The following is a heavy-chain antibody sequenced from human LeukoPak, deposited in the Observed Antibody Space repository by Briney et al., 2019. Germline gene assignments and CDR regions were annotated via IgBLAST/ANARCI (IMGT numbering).Heavy chain of an antibody. CDR1: GFTFSSHG. CDR3: ASPGGDYPTPTDAFDI. D-gene: IGHD4-17*01. CDR2: ISPNGVIT. Sequence: PGGSLRLSCAASGFTFSSHGMNWVRQAPGKGLEWVSGISPNGVITYYADSVKGRFTISRDNSKNTLYLQMNSLRAEDTAVYYCASPGGDYPTPTDAFDIWGQGTMVTVSS. V-gene: IGHV3-23*01. J-gene: IGHJ3*02.